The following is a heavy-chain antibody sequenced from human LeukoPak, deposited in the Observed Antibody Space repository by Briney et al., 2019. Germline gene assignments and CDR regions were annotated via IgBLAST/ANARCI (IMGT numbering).Heavy chain of an antibody. CDR2: ISAYNGNT. CDR1: GYTFTSYG. J-gene: IGHJ5*02. D-gene: IGHD3-10*01. Sequence: ASVTVSCKASGYTFTSYGSSWVRQAPGQGLEWMVCISAYNGNTNYAQKLQGRVTMTTDTSTSTAYMELRSLRSDDTAVYYCARDRFMYYYGSGSSHWFDPWGQGTLVTVSS. CDR3: ARDRFMYYYGSGSSHWFDP. V-gene: IGHV1-18*01.